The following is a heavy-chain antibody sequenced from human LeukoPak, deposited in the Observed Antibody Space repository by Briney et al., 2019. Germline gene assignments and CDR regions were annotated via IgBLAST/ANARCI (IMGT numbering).Heavy chain of an antibody. CDR3: ARGGSGYYYGSGNSFDP. V-gene: IGHV1-46*01. CDR2: INPSGGST. J-gene: IGHJ5*02. CDR1: GYTFTGYY. D-gene: IGHD3-22*01. Sequence: ASVKVSCKASGYTFTGYYMHWVRQAPGQGLEWMGIINPSGGSTSYAQKFQGRVTMTRDTSTSTVSMELSSLRSEDTAVYYCARGGSGYYYGSGNSFDPWGQGTLVAVSS.